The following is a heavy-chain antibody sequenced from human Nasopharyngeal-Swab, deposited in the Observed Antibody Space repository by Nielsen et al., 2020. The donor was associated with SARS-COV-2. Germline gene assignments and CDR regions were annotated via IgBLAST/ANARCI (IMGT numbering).Heavy chain of an antibody. CDR2: ISSTTPYI. J-gene: IGHJ5*02. CDR1: GFTFSGYT. D-gene: IGHD1-7*01. CDR3: ARDTGGPPNYFDP. V-gene: IGHV3-21*01. Sequence: GGSLRLYCVASGFTFSGYTMNWVRQAPGKGLEWISSISSTTPYIYYADSVKGRFTISRDNAKNSLYLQMNFLRVEDTAMYYCARDTGGPPNYFDPWGQGTLVTVSS.